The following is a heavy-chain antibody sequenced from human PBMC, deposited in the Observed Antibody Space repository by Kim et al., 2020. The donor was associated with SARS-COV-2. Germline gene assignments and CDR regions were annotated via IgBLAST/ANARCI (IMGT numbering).Heavy chain of an antibody. D-gene: IGHD6-19*01. CDR1: GGSISSSNW. J-gene: IGHJ5*02. V-gene: IGHV4-4*02. Sequence: SETLSLTCAVSGGSISSSNWWSWVRQPPGKGLEWIGEIYHSGSTNYNPSLKSRVTISVDKSKNQFSLKLSSVTAADTAVYYCARFKDSSGANWFDPWGQGTLVTVSS. CDR3: ARFKDSSGANWFDP. CDR2: IYHSGST.